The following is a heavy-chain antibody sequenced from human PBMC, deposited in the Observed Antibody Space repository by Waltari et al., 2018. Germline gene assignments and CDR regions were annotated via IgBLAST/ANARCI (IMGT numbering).Heavy chain of an antibody. V-gene: IGHV3-74*03. CDR1: GFPIHTFV. CDR2: ISSDGSNT. J-gene: IGHJ4*02. Sequence: EVQLVDSEGDLVQPGGSLKQSCHASGFPIHTFVLHWVRQAPGRGLVWVAGISSDGSNTKYEDSVKGRFTISRDNAKDTLYLQMNSLRDEDTAVYYCAKGIWQYSTGYYPFDYWGQGTLVTVSS. CDR3: AKGIWQYSTGYYPFDY. D-gene: IGHD6-19*01.